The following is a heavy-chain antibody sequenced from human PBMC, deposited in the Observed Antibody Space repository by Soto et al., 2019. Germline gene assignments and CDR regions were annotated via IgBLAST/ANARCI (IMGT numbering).Heavy chain of an antibody. CDR1: GFTFSSYA. V-gene: IGHV3-30-3*01. J-gene: IGHJ6*02. CDR3: ARDVNDIVVLPAGKYYYYGMDV. D-gene: IGHD2-2*01. CDR2: TSYDGSNK. Sequence: QVQLVESGGGVVQPGRSLRLSCAASGFTFSSYAMHWVRQAPGKGLEWVAVTSYDGSNKFHADSVTGRFTISRDTSKHTLYLQMNSLRAEDTAVYYCARDVNDIVVLPAGKYYYYGMDVWGQGTTVTVSS.